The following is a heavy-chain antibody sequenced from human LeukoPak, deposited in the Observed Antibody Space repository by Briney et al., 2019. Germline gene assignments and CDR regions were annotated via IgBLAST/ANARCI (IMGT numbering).Heavy chain of an antibody. CDR1: GGSISSGDYY. J-gene: IGHJ3*02. D-gene: IGHD3-10*01. V-gene: IGHV4-30-4*08. CDR2: IYYSGST. Sequence: SQTLSLTCTVSGGSISSGDYYWSWIRQPPGTGLEWIGYIYYSGSTYYNPSLKSRVTISVDTSKNQFSLKLSSVTAADTAVYYCARDDGSSDAFDIWGQGTMVTVSS. CDR3: ARDDGSSDAFDI.